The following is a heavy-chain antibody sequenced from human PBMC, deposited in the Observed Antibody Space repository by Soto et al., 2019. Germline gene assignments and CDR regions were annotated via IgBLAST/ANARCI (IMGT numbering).Heavy chain of an antibody. CDR1: GGSISSYY. D-gene: IGHD4-17*01. Sequence: QMQLQESGPGLVKPSETLSLTCTVSGGSISSYYWRWIRQPPGKGLEWIGYIYYSGSTNYYPSRKSRFTISAETSTHHFSLKLSSVSAADTSEYYCARKYGDYADYWGQGTLVTVSS. CDR3: ARKYGDYADY. J-gene: IGHJ4*02. CDR2: IYYSGST. V-gene: IGHV4-59*08.